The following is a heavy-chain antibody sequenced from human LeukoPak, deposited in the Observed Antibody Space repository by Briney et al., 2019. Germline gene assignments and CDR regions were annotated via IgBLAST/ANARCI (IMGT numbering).Heavy chain of an antibody. Sequence: GGSLRLSCAASGFTFRSYGMSGVRQAPGKGREWGSAISGSGGSTYYADSVKGRFTSSRDNSKNTLDLQMNSLRADDTAVYYCAKVWVPKTTRKFFDYWGQGTLVTVSS. J-gene: IGHJ4*02. CDR3: AKVWVPKTTRKFFDY. CDR2: ISGSGGST. V-gene: IGHV3-23*01. CDR1: GFTFRSYG. D-gene: IGHD1-14*01.